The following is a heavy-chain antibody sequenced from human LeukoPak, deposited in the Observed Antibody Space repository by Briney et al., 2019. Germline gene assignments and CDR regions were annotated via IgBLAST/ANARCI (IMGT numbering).Heavy chain of an antibody. CDR2: IKQDGSEK. CDR3: ARVEGMATSIDY. Sequence: PGGSLRLSCAASGFTFSRYWMTWVRQAPGKGLEWVANIKQDGSEKYYVDSVKGRFTVSRDNVKNSFYLQMNSLRAEDTAVYYCARVEGMATSIDYWGQGTLVTVSS. CDR1: GFTFSRYW. D-gene: IGHD5-24*01. J-gene: IGHJ4*02. V-gene: IGHV3-7*01.